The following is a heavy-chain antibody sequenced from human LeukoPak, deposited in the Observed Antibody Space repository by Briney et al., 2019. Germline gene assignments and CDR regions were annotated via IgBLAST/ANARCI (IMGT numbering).Heavy chain of an antibody. CDR1: GYTFTSYG. CDR2: ISAYNGNT. CDR3: ARETPSNLYDFWSGYYTMNYYYGMDV. D-gene: IGHD3-3*01. V-gene: IGHV1-18*01. Sequence: ASVKVSCKASGYTFTSYGISWVRQAPGQGLEWMGWISAYNGNTNYAQKLQGRVTMTTDTSTSTAYMELRSLRSDDTAVYYCARETPSNLYDFWSGYYTMNYYYGMDVWGQGTTVTVSS. J-gene: IGHJ6*02.